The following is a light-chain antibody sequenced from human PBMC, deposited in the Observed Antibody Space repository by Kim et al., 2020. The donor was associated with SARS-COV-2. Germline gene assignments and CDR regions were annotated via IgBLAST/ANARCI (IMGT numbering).Light chain of an antibody. CDR2: WAS. CDR3: LQYYSTPPT. V-gene: IGKV4-1*01. Sequence: DIVMTQSPDSLAVSLGEWATINCKSSQSVLYSSNNKNYLAWYQQKPGQPPKLLIYWASTRESGVSDRFSGSGSGTDFTLTISSLQAEGVAVYYCLQYYSTPPTFGQGTKVDIK. J-gene: IGKJ1*01. CDR1: QSVLYSSNNKNY.